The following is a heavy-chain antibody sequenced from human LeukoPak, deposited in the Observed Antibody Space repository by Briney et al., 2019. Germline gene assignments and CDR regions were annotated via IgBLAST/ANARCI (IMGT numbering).Heavy chain of an antibody. J-gene: IGHJ4*02. V-gene: IGHV5-51*01. Sequence: GESLKISCKGSGYSFTSYWIGWVRQMPGKGLEWMGIIYPGDSDTRYSPSFQGQVTISADKSISTAYLQWSSLKASDTAMYYCVRRKSCLWSGSGKPFDYWGQGTLVTVSS. CDR3: VRRKSCLWSGSGKPFDY. D-gene: IGHD3-3*01. CDR2: IYPGDSDT. CDR1: GYSFTSYW.